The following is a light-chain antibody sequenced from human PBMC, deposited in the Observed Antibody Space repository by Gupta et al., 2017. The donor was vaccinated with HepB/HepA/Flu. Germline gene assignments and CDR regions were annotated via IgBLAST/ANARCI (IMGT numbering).Light chain of an antibody. Sequence: QLVLTQSPSASASLGASVTLTCTLSSGHSNYAIAWHQQQPEKGPRYLMRLNSDGSHSKGDGIPDRFSGSSSGAERYLTISSLQSEDEADYYCQTWGTGIQVVFGGGTKLTVL. CDR1: SGHSNYA. CDR2: LNSDGSH. CDR3: QTWGTGIQVV. V-gene: IGLV4-69*01. J-gene: IGLJ2*01.